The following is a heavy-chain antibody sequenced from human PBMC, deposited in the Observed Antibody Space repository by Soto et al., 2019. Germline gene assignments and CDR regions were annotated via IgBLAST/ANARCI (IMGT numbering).Heavy chain of an antibody. CDR2: ISYDGTNT. CDR3: ARGVGNSWFDY. D-gene: IGHD6-13*01. J-gene: IGHJ4*02. CDR1: GFTFSSYA. Sequence: PGGSLRLSCVASGFTFSSYAMHWVRQAPGKGLDWVAIISYDGTNTQYTDSVKGRFSMSRDNSQNTMYLQMDSLRVEDTAVYYCARGVGNSWFDYWGQGTLVTVSS. V-gene: IGHV3-30-3*01.